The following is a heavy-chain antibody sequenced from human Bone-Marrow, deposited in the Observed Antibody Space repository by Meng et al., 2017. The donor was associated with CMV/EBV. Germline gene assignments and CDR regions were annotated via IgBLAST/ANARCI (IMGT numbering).Heavy chain of an antibody. CDR2: ISAYNGNT. D-gene: IGHD6-19*01. CDR1: GYTFTSYG. J-gene: IGHJ4*02. Sequence: ASVKVSCKASGYTFTSYGISWVRQAPGQGLEWMGWISAYNGNTNYAQKLQGRVTMTRDTSISTAYMELSRLKASDTAMYYCARGSGGVAVAENYWGQGTLVTVSS. V-gene: IGHV1-18*01. CDR3: ARGSGGVAVAENY.